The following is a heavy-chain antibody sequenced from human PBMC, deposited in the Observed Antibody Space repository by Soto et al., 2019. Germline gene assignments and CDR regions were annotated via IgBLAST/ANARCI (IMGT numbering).Heavy chain of an antibody. CDR2: INSEGSST. V-gene: IGHV3-74*01. CDR1: GFTFSIYR. D-gene: IGHD2-15*01. CDR3: ARASGGNVPFYY. J-gene: IGHJ4*02. Sequence: PWGSLSLSCAASGFTFSIYRMFWDRQVPGKGLLWGSRINSEGSSTSCACSVKGRFTTSRDYAKDTLLLQMNSLSAEDTAVDYGARASGGNVPFYYWGQGTLVTVSS.